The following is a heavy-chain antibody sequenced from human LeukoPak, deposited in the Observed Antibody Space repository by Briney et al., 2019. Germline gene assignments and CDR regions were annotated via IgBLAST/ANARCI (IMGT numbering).Heavy chain of an antibody. D-gene: IGHD3-22*01. V-gene: IGHV3-30*02. CDR1: GFAFSSYG. Sequence: GGSLRLSCAASGFAFSSYGMHWVRQAPGKGLEWVAFIRYDGSHTIHSDSVKGRFTISRDNSKNTLYLQMNSLRAEDTAVYYCAKDFLYDSSGYRDYWGQGTLVTVSS. J-gene: IGHJ4*02. CDR3: AKDFLYDSSGYRDY. CDR2: IRYDGSHT.